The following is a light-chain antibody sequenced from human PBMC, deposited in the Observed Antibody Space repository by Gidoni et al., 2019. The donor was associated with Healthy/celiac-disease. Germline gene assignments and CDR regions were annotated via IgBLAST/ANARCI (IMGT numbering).Light chain of an antibody. CDR3: QQYYSTPMYT. Sequence: DILMTQSPASLAVSLGERATINCKSSQSVLYSSNNKNYLAWYQQKPGQPPKLLIYWASTRESGVPDRFSGSGSGTDFTLTISSLQAEDVAVYYCQQYYSTPMYTFGQGTKLEIK. V-gene: IGKV4-1*01. CDR2: WAS. J-gene: IGKJ2*01. CDR1: QSVLYSSNNKNY.